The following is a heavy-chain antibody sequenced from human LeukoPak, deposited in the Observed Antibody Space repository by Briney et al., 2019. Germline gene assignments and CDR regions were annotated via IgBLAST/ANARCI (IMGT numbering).Heavy chain of an antibody. Sequence: ASVKVSCKASGYTFTSYAMHWVRQAPGQRLEWMGWINAGNGNTKYSQKFQGRVTITRDTSASTAYMELSSLRSEDTAVYYCARGPWELGVYFFDYWGQGTLVTVSS. CDR1: GYTFTSYA. CDR2: INAGNGNT. V-gene: IGHV1-3*01. D-gene: IGHD1-26*01. J-gene: IGHJ4*02. CDR3: ARGPWELGVYFFDY.